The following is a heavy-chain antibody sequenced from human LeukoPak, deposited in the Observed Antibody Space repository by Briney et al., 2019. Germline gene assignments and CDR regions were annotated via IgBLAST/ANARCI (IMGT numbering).Heavy chain of an antibody. CDR2: MNPNSGNT. CDR1: GYTFTSYD. Sequence: ASVKVSCKASGYTFTSYDINWVRQATGQGVEWMGWMNPNSGNTCYAQKFQSRVTMTRKTSISTAYLALSSLRSEDTAVYYCARGDLVATILFDYWGQGTLVTVSS. D-gene: IGHD5-12*01. V-gene: IGHV1-8*01. CDR3: ARGDLVATILFDY. J-gene: IGHJ4*02.